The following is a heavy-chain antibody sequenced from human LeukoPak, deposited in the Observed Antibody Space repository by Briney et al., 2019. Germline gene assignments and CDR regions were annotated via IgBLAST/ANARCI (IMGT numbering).Heavy chain of an antibody. J-gene: IGHJ6*03. CDR1: GFTFSSYG. CDR3: AKDQGYSPVVDYYYMDV. Sequence: PPGGSLRLSCAASGFTFSSYGMHWVRQAPGKGLEWVAFIRYDGSNKYYADSVKGRFTISRDNSKNTLYLQMNSLRAEDTAVYYCAKDQGYSPVVDYYYMDVWGKGTTVTVS. CDR2: IRYDGSNK. D-gene: IGHD5-18*01. V-gene: IGHV3-30*02.